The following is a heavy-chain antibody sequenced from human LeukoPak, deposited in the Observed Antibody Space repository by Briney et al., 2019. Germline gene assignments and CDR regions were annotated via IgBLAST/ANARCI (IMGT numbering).Heavy chain of an antibody. CDR3: VRDKYDRSNYAYFGS. J-gene: IGHJ4*01. CDR2: ISAGGDFV. CDR1: GFTVSSNY. V-gene: IGHV3-21*01. D-gene: IGHD3-22*01. Sequence: GGSLRLSCAAYGFTVSSNYMSWVRQAPGKGLEWVSSISAGGDFVYYGDSVKGRFTMSRDNAKNSLHLQMDSLTAEDTAVYYCVRDKYDRSNYAYFGSWGHGTLVTVSS.